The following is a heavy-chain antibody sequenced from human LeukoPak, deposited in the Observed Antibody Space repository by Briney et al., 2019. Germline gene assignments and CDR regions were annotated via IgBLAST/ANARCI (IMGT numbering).Heavy chain of an antibody. CDR2: INPNSGGT. J-gene: IGHJ4*02. CDR3: ARGDSSSWYGLDY. Sequence: ASVKVSCTASGYTFTGYYMHWVRQAPGQGLEWMGWINPNSGGTNYAQKFQGRVTMTRDTSISTAYMELSRLRSDDTAAYYCARGDSSSWYGLDYWGQGTLVTVSS. D-gene: IGHD6-13*01. V-gene: IGHV1-2*02. CDR1: GYTFTGYY.